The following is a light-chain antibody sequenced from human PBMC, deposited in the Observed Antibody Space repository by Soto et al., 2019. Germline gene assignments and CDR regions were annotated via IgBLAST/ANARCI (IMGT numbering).Light chain of an antibody. V-gene: IGKV3-20*01. CDR2: GAS. Sequence: EIVLTQSPGTLSLSPGERATVSCRASQSVSSSYLAWYQQKLGQAPRLLIYGASSRATGIPDRFGGSGSGTHFTLTIRRLDPEDFAVYYCMQYGSSPRTFGQGTTLEIK. J-gene: IGKJ2*01. CDR3: MQYGSSPRT. CDR1: QSVSSSY.